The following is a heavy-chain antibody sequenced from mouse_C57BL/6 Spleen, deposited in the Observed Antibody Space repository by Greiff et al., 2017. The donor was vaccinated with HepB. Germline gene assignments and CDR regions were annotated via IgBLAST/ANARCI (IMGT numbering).Heavy chain of an antibody. V-gene: IGHV1-69*01. D-gene: IGHD2-2*01. Sequence: QVQLQQPGAELVMPGASVKLSCKASGYTFTSYWMHWVKQRPGQGLEWIGEIDPSDSYTNYNQKFKGKSTLTVDKSSSTAYMQLSSLTSEDSAVYYCARIYGYDRAWFAYWGKGTLVTVSA. CDR3: ARIYGYDRAWFAY. CDR1: GYTFTSYW. J-gene: IGHJ3*01. CDR2: IDPSDSYT.